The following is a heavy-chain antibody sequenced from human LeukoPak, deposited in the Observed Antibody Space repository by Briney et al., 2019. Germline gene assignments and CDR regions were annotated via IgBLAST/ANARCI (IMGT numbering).Heavy chain of an antibody. V-gene: IGHV1-69*05. D-gene: IGHD1-1*01. J-gene: IGHJ4*02. Sequence: ASVKVSCKASGGTFSSYAISWVRQAPGQGLEWMGRIIPIFGTANYAQKFQGRVTITTDESTSTAYMELSSRRSEDTAVYYCARGPFPVTTDWGQGTLVTVSS. CDR1: GGTFSSYA. CDR3: ARGPFPVTTD. CDR2: IIPIFGTA.